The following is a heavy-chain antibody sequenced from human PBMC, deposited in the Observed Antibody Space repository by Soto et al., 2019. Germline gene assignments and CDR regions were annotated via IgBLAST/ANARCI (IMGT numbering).Heavy chain of an antibody. Sequence: ASVKVSCKASGYTFTSYGISWVRQAPGQGLEWMGWISAYNGNTNYAQKLQGRVTMTTDTSTSTAYMELRSLRSDDTAVYYCARSGLTGYYKWDFDYWGQGTLVTVSS. CDR3: ARSGLTGYYKWDFDY. J-gene: IGHJ4*02. D-gene: IGHD3-9*01. CDR1: GYTFTSYG. CDR2: ISAYNGNT. V-gene: IGHV1-18*01.